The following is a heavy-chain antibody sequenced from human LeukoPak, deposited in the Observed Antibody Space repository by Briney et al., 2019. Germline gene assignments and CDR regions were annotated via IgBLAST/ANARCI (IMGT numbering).Heavy chain of an antibody. Sequence: PGGSLRLSCAASGFTFSSYAMSWVRQAPGKGLEWVSAISGSGGSTYYADSVKGRFTISRDNSKNTLYLQMNSLRAEDTALYYCVRDIVLVPTTGDRFDPWGQGTLVTVSS. D-gene: IGHD2-2*01. CDR2: ISGSGGST. CDR1: GFTFSSYA. J-gene: IGHJ5*02. CDR3: VRDIVLVPTTGDRFDP. V-gene: IGHV3-23*01.